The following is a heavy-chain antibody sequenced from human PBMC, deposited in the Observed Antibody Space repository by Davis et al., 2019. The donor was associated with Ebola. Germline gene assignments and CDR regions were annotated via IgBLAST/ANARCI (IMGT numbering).Heavy chain of an antibody. CDR1: GGSISSYY. Sequence: SETLSLTCTVSGGSISSYYWSWIRQPPGTGLEWIGYIYYSGSTNYNPSLKSRVTISVDTSKNQFSLKLSSVTAADTAVYYCARDSRWLVPGTYYYYGKDVWGQGTTVTVSS. J-gene: IGHJ6*02. CDR2: IYYSGST. D-gene: IGHD6-19*01. V-gene: IGHV4-59*01. CDR3: ARDSRWLVPGTYYYYGKDV.